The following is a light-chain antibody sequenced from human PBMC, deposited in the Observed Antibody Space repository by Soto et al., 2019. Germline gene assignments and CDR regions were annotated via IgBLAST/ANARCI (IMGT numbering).Light chain of an antibody. V-gene: IGKV1-5*01. J-gene: IGKJ2*01. CDR2: DAS. CDR3: QQCDSYPYT. Sequence: EIEMTQSPSTLSASVGDRVSITCRASQSISSWLAWYQQKPRKAPKLLIYDASSLESGVPSRLSGSGSGTRFTLSISSQQPDDFATYYCQQCDSYPYTFGQGTNLEIK. CDR1: QSISSW.